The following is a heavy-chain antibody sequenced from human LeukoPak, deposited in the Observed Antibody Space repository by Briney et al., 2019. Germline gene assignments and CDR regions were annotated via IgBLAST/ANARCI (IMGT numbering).Heavy chain of an antibody. CDR2: IYYTGDA. CDR1: GGSISSGDYY. Sequence: SETLSLTCTVSGGSISSGDYYWSWIRQPPGKGLEYIGTIYYTGDAYYNPSLKGRVTISIDTSRKQFSLRLNSVTAADTAVYYCARVESGYYDSFDIWGQGTMVIVSS. CDR3: ARVESGYYDSFDI. D-gene: IGHD3-22*01. V-gene: IGHV4-39*07. J-gene: IGHJ3*02.